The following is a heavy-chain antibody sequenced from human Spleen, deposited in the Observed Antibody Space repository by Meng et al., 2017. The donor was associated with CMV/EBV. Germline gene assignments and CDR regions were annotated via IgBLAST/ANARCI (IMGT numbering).Heavy chain of an antibody. D-gene: IGHD2-2*01. CDR3: ARDRRLLYNWFDP. J-gene: IGHJ5*02. CDR1: GFTFSSFL. Sequence: CAASGFTFSSFLMHWVRQAPGKGLEWVALISYDGTNKYYADSVKGRFTISRDNSKNTMSLQMDSLRVEDTAVYYCARDRRLLYNWFDPWGQGTLVTVSS. V-gene: IGHV3-30-3*01. CDR2: ISYDGTNK.